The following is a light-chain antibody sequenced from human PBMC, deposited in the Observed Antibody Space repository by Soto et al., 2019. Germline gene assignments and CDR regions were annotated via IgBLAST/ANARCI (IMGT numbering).Light chain of an antibody. CDR3: QQYNTYSWT. J-gene: IGKJ1*01. CDR1: QSISTW. Sequence: DIQMTQSPFTLSASVGDRVTITCRASQSISTWLAWYQQKPGKAPKLLIYKASSLDSGVPSRFSGSGSGTEFALTISSLQPDDFATYYCQQYNTYSWTFGPGTKVDIK. V-gene: IGKV1-5*03. CDR2: KAS.